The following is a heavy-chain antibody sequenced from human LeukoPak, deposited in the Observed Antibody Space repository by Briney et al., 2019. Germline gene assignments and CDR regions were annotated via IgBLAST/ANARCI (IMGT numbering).Heavy chain of an antibody. Sequence: SETLSLTCTVSGGSISSYYWSWIRQPPGKGLEWIGYIYTSGSTNYNPSLKSRVTISVDTSKNQFSLKLSSVTAADTAVYYCARLTFFGGVDYWGQGTLVTVSS. D-gene: IGHD3-3*01. V-gene: IGHV4-4*09. CDR3: ARLTFFGGVDY. CDR1: GGSISSYY. CDR2: IYTSGST. J-gene: IGHJ4*02.